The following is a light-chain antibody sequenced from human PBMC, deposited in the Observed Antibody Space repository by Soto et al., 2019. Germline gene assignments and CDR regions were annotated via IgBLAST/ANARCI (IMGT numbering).Light chain of an antibody. J-gene: IGLJ1*01. CDR3: SAYTTRSAV. V-gene: IGLV2-14*01. CDR2: EVT. CDR1: SSDVGGYHY. Sequence: HSVLTQPASVSGSPGQSITISCTGTSSDVGGYHYVSWYQQLPGKAPKLMIYEVTKRPSGVSNRFSGSKSDNTASLTISGLQAEDEADYYCSAYTTRSAVFGTGTKLTVL.